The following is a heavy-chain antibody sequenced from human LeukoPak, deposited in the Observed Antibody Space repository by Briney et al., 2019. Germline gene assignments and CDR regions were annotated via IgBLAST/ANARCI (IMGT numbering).Heavy chain of an antibody. CDR1: GFTLSSYA. CDR3: ARDKVVGASYFDY. V-gene: IGHV3-23*01. D-gene: IGHD1-26*01. J-gene: IGHJ4*02. Sequence: GGSLRLFCAASGFTLSSYAMKWARQATGKGLEGVSGMSDSGGTTYYPDSVRGRFTISRDKAKNSLYLQMDSLRAEDTALYYCARDKVVGASYFDYWGQGTLVTVSS. CDR2: MSDSGGTT.